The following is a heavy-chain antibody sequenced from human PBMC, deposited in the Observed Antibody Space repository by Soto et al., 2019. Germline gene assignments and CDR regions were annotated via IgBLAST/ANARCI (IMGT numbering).Heavy chain of an antibody. CDR3: ARGRPRRDPSQLTSHYYFDY. CDR2: IYPGDSDT. D-gene: IGHD3-10*01. Sequence: GESLKISCKGSGYSFTSYWIGWVRQMPGKGLEWMGIIYPGDSDTRYSPSFQGQVTISADKSISTAYLQWSSLKASDTAMYYCARGRPRRDPSQLTSHYYFDYWGQGTLVTVSS. CDR1: GYSFTSYW. J-gene: IGHJ4*02. V-gene: IGHV5-51*01.